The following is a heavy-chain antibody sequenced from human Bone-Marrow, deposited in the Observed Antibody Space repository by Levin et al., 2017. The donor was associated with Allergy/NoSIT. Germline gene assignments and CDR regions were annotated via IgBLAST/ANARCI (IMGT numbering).Heavy chain of an antibody. CDR3: ARDLRTTMSTGPVNTFDI. CDR1: EYTFTGHY. V-gene: IGHV1-2*02. D-gene: IGHD4-17*01. CDR2: INPNTGAT. J-gene: IGHJ3*02. Sequence: PGGSLRLSCKASEYTFTGHYIHWVRQAPGQGLEWMGCINPNTGATNYAQNFQGRVTMTRDTSINTVYMDLSSLRSDDTAVYYCARDLRTTMSTGPVNTFDIWGQGTMVTVSS.